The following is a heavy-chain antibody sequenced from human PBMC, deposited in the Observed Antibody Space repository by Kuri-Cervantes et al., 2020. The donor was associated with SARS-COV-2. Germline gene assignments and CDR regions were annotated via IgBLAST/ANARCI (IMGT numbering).Heavy chain of an antibody. CDR3: ARDHRMITFRGVIDHFDY. CDR2: ISGYNGNT. Sequence: ASVKVSCKASGYTFTSYGISWVRQAPGQGLEWMGWISGYNGNTNYAQKLQGRVTMTTDTSTSTADMELRSLRSDDTAVYYCARDHRMITFRGVIDHFDYWGQGTLVTVSS. D-gene: IGHD3-16*02. CDR1: GYTFTSYG. J-gene: IGHJ4*02. V-gene: IGHV1-18*04.